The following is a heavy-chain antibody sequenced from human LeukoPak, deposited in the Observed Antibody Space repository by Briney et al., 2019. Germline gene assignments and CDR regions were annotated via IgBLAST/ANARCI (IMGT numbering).Heavy chain of an antibody. Sequence: GGSLRLSCAASGFTFSNAWMSWVRQAPGKGLGWVAHIKSKTDGGTTDYAAPVKGRFTISRDDSKNTLYLQMNSLKTEDTAVYYCYIDVPGGSYPFDYWGQGTLVTVSS. D-gene: IGHD1-26*01. CDR2: IKSKTDGGTT. V-gene: IGHV3-15*01. CDR1: GFTFSNAW. CDR3: YIDVPGGSYPFDY. J-gene: IGHJ4*02.